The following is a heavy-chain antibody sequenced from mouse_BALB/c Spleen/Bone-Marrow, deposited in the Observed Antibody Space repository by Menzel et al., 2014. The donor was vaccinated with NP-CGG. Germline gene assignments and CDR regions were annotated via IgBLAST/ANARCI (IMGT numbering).Heavy chain of an antibody. CDR3: ARKDYFGYAAMDY. Sequence: EVNVVESGGGLVQPGGSRKPSCAASGFTFSSFGMHWVRQAPEKGLEGVAYISGSSSIVYYADTVKGRFTISRDNPKNTLFLQMTSLRSEDTAIYYCARKDYFGYAAMDYWGQGTSVTVSS. CDR2: ISGSSSIV. J-gene: IGHJ4*01. D-gene: IGHD1-2*01. CDR1: GFTFSSFG. V-gene: IGHV5-17*02.